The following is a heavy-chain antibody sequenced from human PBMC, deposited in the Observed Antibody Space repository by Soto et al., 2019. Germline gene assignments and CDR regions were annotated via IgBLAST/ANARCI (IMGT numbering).Heavy chain of an antibody. CDR3: AKRDGYSPFNY. CDR2: ISGSGGST. J-gene: IGHJ4*02. V-gene: IGHV3-23*01. CDR1: GFTFSSYA. D-gene: IGHD2-15*01. Sequence: GGSLRLSCAASGFTFSSYAMSWVRQAPGKGLEWVSSISGSGGSTYYADSVKGRFTISRDNSKNTLYLQMNSLRAEDTAVYYCAKRDGYSPFNYWGQGTLVTVSS.